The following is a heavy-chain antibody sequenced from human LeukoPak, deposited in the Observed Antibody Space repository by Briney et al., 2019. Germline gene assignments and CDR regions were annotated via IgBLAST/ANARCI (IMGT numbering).Heavy chain of an antibody. D-gene: IGHD3-22*01. CDR1: GGSISSSSYY. CDR2: IYYSGST. J-gene: IGHJ5*02. CDR3: ARSSGYLFDP. V-gene: IGHV4-39*01. Sequence: SETLSLTCTVSGGSISSSSYYWGWIRQPPGKGLEWIGIIYYSGSTYYNPSLKSRLTISVDMSKNQFSLRLSSVSAADTAVYYCARSSGYLFDPWGQGILVTVSS.